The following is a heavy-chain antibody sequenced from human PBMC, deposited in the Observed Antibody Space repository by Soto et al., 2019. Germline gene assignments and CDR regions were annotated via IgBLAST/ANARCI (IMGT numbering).Heavy chain of an antibody. V-gene: IGHV6-1*01. CDR3: AKGDNLGPKTGYAFDP. CDR1: GDSVSSNTAS. D-gene: IGHD5-12*01. Sequence: SQTLSLTCAISGDSVSSNTASWNWIRQSPSRGLEWLGRTYFSSKWYNDYAVSVKSRIIINPDTSNNHFSLQLNSVTPEDTAVYFCAKGDNLGPKTGYAFDPWGQGIMVTVSS. CDR2: TYFSSKWYN. J-gene: IGHJ5*02.